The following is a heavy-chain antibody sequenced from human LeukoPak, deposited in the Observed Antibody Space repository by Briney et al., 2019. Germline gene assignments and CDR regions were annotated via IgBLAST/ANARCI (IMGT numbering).Heavy chain of an antibody. D-gene: IGHD2-2*01. V-gene: IGHV3-33*01. CDR2: IWYDGNNK. J-gene: IGHJ5*01. CDR1: GFTFSNYG. CDR3: ARVNCRSSSCYLASYFFDS. Sequence: GGSLRLSCAASGFTFSNYGMHWVRQAPGKGLEWVAVIWYDGNNKDYADSVKGRFTISRDNSKNTLSLQMNSLRVEDTAMYYSARVNCRSSSCYLASYFFDSWGQGTLVTVSS.